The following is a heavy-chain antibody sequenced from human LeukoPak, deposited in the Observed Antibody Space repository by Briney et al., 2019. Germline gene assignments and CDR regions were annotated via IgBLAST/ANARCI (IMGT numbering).Heavy chain of an antibody. V-gene: IGHV4-39*01. CDR1: GGSISSSSYY. J-gene: IGHJ4*02. CDR3: ARRGYTYGQFDY. Sequence: PSETLSLTCTVSGGSISSSSYYWGWIRQPPGEGLEWIGSIFYSGRTYYNPSLMSRVTISVDTSKNQFSLKLNSVTAADTAVYYCARRGYTYGQFDYWGQGTLVTVS. CDR2: IFYSGRT. D-gene: IGHD5-18*01.